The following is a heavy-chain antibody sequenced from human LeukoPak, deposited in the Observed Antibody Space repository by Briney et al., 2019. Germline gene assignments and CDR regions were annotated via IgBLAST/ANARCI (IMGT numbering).Heavy chain of an antibody. CDR2: CDSDGSGT. Sequence: PGGSLRLSCAASGVTFSIYWMYWVRQAPGKGLMWVSRCDSDGSGTTYVDSVKGRFTVSRDNAKSTLYLQMSSLRAEDMTVYYCRRGNSYGSGMIEYWGQGALVTVSS. CDR3: RRGNSYGSGMIEY. CDR1: GVTFSIYW. J-gene: IGHJ4*02. D-gene: IGHD3-10*01. V-gene: IGHV3-74*01.